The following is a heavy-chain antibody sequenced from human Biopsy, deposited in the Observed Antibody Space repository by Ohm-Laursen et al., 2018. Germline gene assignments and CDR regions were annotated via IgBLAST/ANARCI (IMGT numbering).Heavy chain of an antibody. V-gene: IGHV1-69*06. D-gene: IGHD3-9*01. Sequence: SSVKVSCKAPGGTFSNYGVNWVRQALGQGLEWLGGNIPILGTGNYAQKFQDRVTVAADTSTSTATMELRSLRSDDTAVYYCATKLTGYFHHWGQGTLVIVSP. CDR3: ATKLTGYFHH. CDR1: GGTFSNYG. CDR2: NIPILGTG. J-gene: IGHJ1*01.